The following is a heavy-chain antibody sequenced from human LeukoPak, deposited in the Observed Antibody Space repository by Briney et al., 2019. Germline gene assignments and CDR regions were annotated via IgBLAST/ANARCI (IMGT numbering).Heavy chain of an antibody. V-gene: IGHV4-59*01. CDR3: ARSDYYDSSGLLTDY. J-gene: IGHJ4*02. CDR1: GVSISSYY. Sequence: SETLSLTCTVSGVSISSYYWSWIRQPPGKGLEWIGYIYYSGSTNYNPSLKSRVTISVDTSKNQFSLKLSSVTAADTAVYYCARSDYYDSSGLLTDYWGQGTLVTVSS. D-gene: IGHD3-22*01. CDR2: IYYSGST.